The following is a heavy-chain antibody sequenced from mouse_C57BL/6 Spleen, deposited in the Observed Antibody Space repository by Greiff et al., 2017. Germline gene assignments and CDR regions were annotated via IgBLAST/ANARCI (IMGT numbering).Heavy chain of an antibody. J-gene: IGHJ2*01. V-gene: IGHV1-81*01. CDR1: GYTFTSYG. Sequence: QVQLKESGAELARPGASVKLSCKASGYTFTSYGISWVKQRTGQGLEWIGEIYPRSGNTYYNEKFKGKATLTADKSSSTAYMELRSLTSEDSAVYFCARDYYGNYYYFDDWGQGTTLTVSS. CDR3: ARDYYGNYYYFDD. CDR2: IYPRSGNT. D-gene: IGHD2-1*01.